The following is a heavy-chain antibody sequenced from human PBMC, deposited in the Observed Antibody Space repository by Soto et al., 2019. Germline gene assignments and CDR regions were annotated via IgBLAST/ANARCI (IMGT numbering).Heavy chain of an antibody. J-gene: IGHJ6*02. D-gene: IGHD3-22*01. CDR1: GGTFNSYA. CDR2: SIPVFGTA. V-gene: IGHV1-69*12. CDR3: ARHSNVNYFYGLDV. Sequence: QVRVVQSGAEVKKPGSSVKVSCKASGGTFNSYAISWVRQAPGQGLEWVGGSIPVFGTANYAQKFQGRVTITADEPTSTAYMELRSLRSEDTAVYYCARHSNVNYFYGLDVWGQGTTVTVSS.